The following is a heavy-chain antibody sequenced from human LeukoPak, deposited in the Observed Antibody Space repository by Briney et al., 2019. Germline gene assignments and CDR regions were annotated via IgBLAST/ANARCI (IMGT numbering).Heavy chain of an antibody. Sequence: PGRSLRLSCAASGFTFSSYAMHWVRQAPGKGLEWVAVISYDGSNKYYADSVKGRFTISRDNSKNTLYLQMNSLRAEDTAVYYCARDGGRVVVVAADDAFDIWGQGTMVTVSS. D-gene: IGHD2-15*01. CDR2: ISYDGSNK. CDR1: GFTFSSYA. V-gene: IGHV3-30-3*01. J-gene: IGHJ3*02. CDR3: ARDGGRVVVVAADDAFDI.